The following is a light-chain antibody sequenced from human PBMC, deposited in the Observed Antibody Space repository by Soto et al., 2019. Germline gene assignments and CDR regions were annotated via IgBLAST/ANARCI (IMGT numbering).Light chain of an antibody. CDR1: NIGSKS. CDR2: DDS. CDR3: QVWDSVSDPVV. Sequence: SYELTQPPSLSVASGRTARITCGGNNIGSKSVHWYQQRPGQAPVLVVFDDSGRPSGIPERFSGSNSGNTATLTISRVAVGDEADYFCQVWDSVSDPVVFGGGTNSPS. J-gene: IGLJ2*01. V-gene: IGLV3-21*02.